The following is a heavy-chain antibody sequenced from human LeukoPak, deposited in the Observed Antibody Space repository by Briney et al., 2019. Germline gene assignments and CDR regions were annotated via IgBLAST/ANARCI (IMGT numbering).Heavy chain of an antibody. D-gene: IGHD5-12*01. V-gene: IGHV3-21*01. J-gene: IGHJ6*02. CDR1: GFSFSTYS. CDR3: EREALYGGYDSDPYYYYYYGVDV. CDR2: ISSRSTFI. Sequence: GGSLRLSCAASGFSFSTYSMHWVRQAPGKGLEWVSSISSRSTFIYYADSVKGRFTISRDNAKNSLSLQMTSLGADDTAVDYCEREALYGGYDSDPYYYYYYGVDVWGQGTPVTVSS.